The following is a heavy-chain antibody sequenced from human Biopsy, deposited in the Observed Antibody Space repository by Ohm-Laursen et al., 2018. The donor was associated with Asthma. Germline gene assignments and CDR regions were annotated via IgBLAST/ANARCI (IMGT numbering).Heavy chain of an antibody. CDR2: IYSGGGT. V-gene: IGHV3-53*01. CDR1: GFTVSTNG. D-gene: IGHD2-15*01. Sequence: SLSLSCAASGFTVSTNGMSWVCQPPGKGLEWVSVIYSGGGTYYADSVQGRVTISRDNSKNTLSLQMNSLRAEDTAVYFCARFVQAEDGVFWGRGTRVSVSS. CDR3: ARFVQAEDGVF. J-gene: IGHJ4*02.